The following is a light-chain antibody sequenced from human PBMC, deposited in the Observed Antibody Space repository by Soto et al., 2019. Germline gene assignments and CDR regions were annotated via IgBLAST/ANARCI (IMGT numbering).Light chain of an antibody. Sequence: DMQVTQSPSTLSASVGDTVTITCRASQSISSWLAWYQQKSGKAPKLLIHDGSTLQSGVPSRFSGSVSGTDFTLTISGLQPDDFATYYCQHYSSYSPTFGPGTTVAIK. CDR3: QHYSSYSPT. V-gene: IGKV1-5*01. CDR1: QSISSW. CDR2: DGS. J-gene: IGKJ3*01.